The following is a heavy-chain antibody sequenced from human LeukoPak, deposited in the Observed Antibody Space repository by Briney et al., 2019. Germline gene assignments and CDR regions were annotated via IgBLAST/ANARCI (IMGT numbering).Heavy chain of an antibody. Sequence: SETLSLTCTVSGGSISSYYWSWIRQPPEKGLEWIGYIYYSGSTNYNPSLKSRVTISVDTSKNQFSLKLSSVTAADTAVYYCARQDYWSTGWFDPWGQGTLVTVSS. CDR1: GGSISSYY. CDR3: ARQDYWSTGWFDP. CDR2: IYYSGST. D-gene: IGHD5/OR15-5a*01. J-gene: IGHJ5*02. V-gene: IGHV4-59*08.